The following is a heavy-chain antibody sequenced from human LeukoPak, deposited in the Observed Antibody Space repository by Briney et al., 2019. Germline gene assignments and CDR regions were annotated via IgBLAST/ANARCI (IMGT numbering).Heavy chain of an antibody. CDR2: IYYIGNT. V-gene: IGHV4-39*01. J-gene: IGHJ5*02. Sequence: SETLSLTCTVSNGSIITSSYYWDWIRQPPGKGLEWIGNIYYIGNTWYNPSLKSRVTMSVDTSKNQFSLRLSSVTTADTAVYYCTRHLPGATWFDPWGQGTQVTVSS. CDR1: NGSIITSSYY. D-gene: IGHD1-26*01. CDR3: TRHLPGATWFDP.